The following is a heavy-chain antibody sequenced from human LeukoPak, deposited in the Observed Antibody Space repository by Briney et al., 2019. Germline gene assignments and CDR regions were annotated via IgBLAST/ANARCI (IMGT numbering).Heavy chain of an antibody. J-gene: IGHJ5*02. CDR2: MNPNSGNT. Sequence: ASVKVSCKASGYTFTSYDINWVRQATGQGLEWMGWMNPNSGNTGYAQKFQGRVTMTRNTSISTAYMELSSLRSEDTAVYYCAREPHAGAEPLPGAWGQGTLVTVSS. CDR3: AREPHAGAEPLPGA. V-gene: IGHV1-8*01. CDR1: GYTFTSYD. D-gene: IGHD7-27*01.